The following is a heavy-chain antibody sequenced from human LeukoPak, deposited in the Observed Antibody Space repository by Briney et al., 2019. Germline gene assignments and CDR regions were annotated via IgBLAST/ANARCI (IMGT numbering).Heavy chain of an antibody. CDR1: GFTFSSYS. CDR2: ISSSSSYI. D-gene: IGHD1-26*01. Sequence: GGSLRLSCAASGFTFSSYSMNWVRQAPGKGLEWVSSISSSSSYIYYADSVKGRFTISRDNAKNSLYLQMNSLRAEDTAVYYCHQISGSYYSGAAWGQGTLVTVSS. J-gene: IGHJ5*02. V-gene: IGHV3-21*01. CDR3: HQISGSYYSGAA.